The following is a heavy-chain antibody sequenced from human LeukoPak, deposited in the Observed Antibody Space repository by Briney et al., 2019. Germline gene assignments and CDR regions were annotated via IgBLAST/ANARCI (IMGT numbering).Heavy chain of an antibody. D-gene: IGHD6-6*01. V-gene: IGHV4-34*01. J-gene: IGHJ3*02. CDR3: ARGVRSIAARKSAFDI. Sequence: PSETLSLTCAVYGGSFSGYYWSWIRQPPGKGLEWIGEINHSGSTNYNPSLKSRVTISVDTSKNQFSLKLSSVTAADTAVYYCARGVRSIAARKSAFDIWGQGTMGTVSS. CDR1: GGSFSGYY. CDR2: INHSGST.